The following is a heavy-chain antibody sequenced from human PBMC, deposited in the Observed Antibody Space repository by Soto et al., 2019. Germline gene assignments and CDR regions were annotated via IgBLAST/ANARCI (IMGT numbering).Heavy chain of an antibody. Sequence: ASVKVSCKASGYTFTGYYMHWVRQAPGQGLEWMGWINPNSGGTNYAQKFQGWVTMTRDTSISTAYMELSRLRSDDTAVYYCAGGVVVAATHYYYYYYMDVWGKGTTVTVSS. CDR1: GYTFTGYY. D-gene: IGHD2-15*01. V-gene: IGHV1-2*04. CDR2: INPNSGGT. CDR3: AGGVVVAATHYYYYYYMDV. J-gene: IGHJ6*03.